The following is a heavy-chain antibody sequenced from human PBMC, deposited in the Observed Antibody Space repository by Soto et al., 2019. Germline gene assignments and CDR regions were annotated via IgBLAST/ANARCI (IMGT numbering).Heavy chain of an antibody. CDR2: IIPIFDAT. Sequence: QVQMVQSGAEVKKPGSSARVSCKVSGGTFSRHSISWVRQAPGQGLEWMGGIIPIFDATQYEQKFQGRLKITAYESTTAFHMELSGLRTEDTAIYYCSRDLTSVSGFWRQGTMVTVS. V-gene: IGHV1-69*01. J-gene: IGHJ1*01. CDR3: SRDLTSVSGF. CDR1: GGTFSRHS. D-gene: IGHD5-12*01.